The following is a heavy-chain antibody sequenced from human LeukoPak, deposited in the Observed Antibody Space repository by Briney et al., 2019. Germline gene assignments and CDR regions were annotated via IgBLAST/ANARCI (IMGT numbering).Heavy chain of an antibody. V-gene: IGHV5-51*01. CDR3: ARLVAAAGIYYFDY. CDR2: YPGDSDT. J-gene: IGHJ4*02. Sequence: YPGDSDTRYSPSFQGQLTISPDKSISTAYLQWSSLKASDTAMYYCARLVAAAGIYYFDYWGQGTLVTVSS. D-gene: IGHD6-13*01.